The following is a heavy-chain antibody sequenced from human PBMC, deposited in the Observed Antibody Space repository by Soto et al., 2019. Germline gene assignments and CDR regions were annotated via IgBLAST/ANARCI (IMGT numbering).Heavy chain of an antibody. D-gene: IGHD2-21*02. Sequence: DVQLLESGGGLVQPAGSLRLACAASGFTFGNYAINWVRLAPGKGLEWVSGISGGGGSTYYADSVKGRFTIFRDTSKNTVFLQMNSLRADDTAVYYCAKGFIVVVTVLRPDDAFDVWDQGTMVTVSS. CDR3: AKGFIVVVTVLRPDDAFDV. J-gene: IGHJ3*01. V-gene: IGHV3-23*01. CDR2: ISGGGGST. CDR1: GFTFGNYA.